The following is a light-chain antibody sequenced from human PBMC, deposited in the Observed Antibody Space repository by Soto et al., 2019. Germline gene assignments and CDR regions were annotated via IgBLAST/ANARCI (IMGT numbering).Light chain of an antibody. CDR2: KAT. CDR3: QQYNDFQYT. V-gene: IGKV1-5*03. CDR1: QRIGSW. J-gene: IGKJ2*01. Sequence: DIQMTQSPSTLSASVGDGVTITCRASQRIGSWLAWYQQKPGKAPKLLIYKATNLQSGVPSRFSGSESGTDFSLTISSLQPVDSATYYCQQYNDFQYTFGQGTKLEI.